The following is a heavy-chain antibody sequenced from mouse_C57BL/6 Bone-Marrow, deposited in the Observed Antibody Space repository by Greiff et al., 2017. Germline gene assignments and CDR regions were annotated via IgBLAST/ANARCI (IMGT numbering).Heavy chain of an antibody. V-gene: IGHV10-1*01. CDR2: IRSKSNNYAT. CDR3: VRPGPPFDY. Sequence: EVNVVESGGGLVQPKGSLKLSCAASGFSFNTYAMNWVRQAPGKGLEWVARIRSKSNNYATYYADSVKDRFTISRDDSESMLYLQMNNLKTEDTAMYYCVRPGPPFDYWGQGTTLTVSS. CDR1: GFSFNTYA. J-gene: IGHJ2*01.